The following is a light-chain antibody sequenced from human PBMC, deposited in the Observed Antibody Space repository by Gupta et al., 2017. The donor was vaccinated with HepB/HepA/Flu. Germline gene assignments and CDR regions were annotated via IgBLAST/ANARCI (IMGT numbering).Light chain of an antibody. V-gene: IGKV1-17*01. CDR3: ART. J-gene: IGKJ4*01. CDR1: QGTRND. Sequence: DIQMTQSPSSLSASVGDRVTITCRASQGTRNDLGRYQQKPGKATKRRMYVACSLQSGVPSRCSGCGSEPEGARTVRGAAYYCRQHGHYARTFGRGTXVEIK. CDR2: VAC.